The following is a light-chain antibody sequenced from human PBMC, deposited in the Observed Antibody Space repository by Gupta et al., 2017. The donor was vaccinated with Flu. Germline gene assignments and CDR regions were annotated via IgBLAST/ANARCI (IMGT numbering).Light chain of an antibody. Sequence: DIQMHQSPSSLSASVGDRVTITCQASQDISNYLNWYQQKPGRAPKLLIYDTSNLETGVPSRFSGSGSGTDFTFTISSLQPEDVATYYCQQYDNTLFTFGPGTKVDIK. CDR3: QQYDNTLFT. CDR1: QDISNY. CDR2: DTS. V-gene: IGKV1-33*01. J-gene: IGKJ3*01.